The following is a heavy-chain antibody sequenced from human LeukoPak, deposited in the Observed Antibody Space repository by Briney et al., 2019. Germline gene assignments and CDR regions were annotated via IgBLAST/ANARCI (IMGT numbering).Heavy chain of an antibody. D-gene: IGHD1-26*01. CDR3: ARHGPIGPKRGYFDY. V-gene: IGHV4-59*08. Sequence: SETLSLTCTISGGSITGYYWSWIRQPPGKGLEWIGYTHDNGDTNYNPSLKSRVTNSVDTSKNQFSLKLSSVTAADTAVYYCARHGPIGPKRGYFDYWGQGILVTVSS. J-gene: IGHJ4*02. CDR2: THDNGDT. CDR1: GGSITGYY.